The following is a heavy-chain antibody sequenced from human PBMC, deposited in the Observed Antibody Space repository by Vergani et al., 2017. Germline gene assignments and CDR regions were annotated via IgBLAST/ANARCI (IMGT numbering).Heavy chain of an antibody. CDR1: GFTFSSYW. CDR2: IKQDGSEK. J-gene: IGHJ6*02. V-gene: IGHV3-7*03. D-gene: IGHD1-1*01. Sequence: EVQLVESGGGLVQPGGSLRLSCAASGFTFSSYWMSWVRQAPGKGLEWVANIKQDGSEKYYVDSVKGRFTISRDNAKNSLYLQMNSLRAEATAVYYCATWRYVNYYYYYGMDVWGQGTTVTVSS. CDR3: ATWRYVNYYYYYGMDV.